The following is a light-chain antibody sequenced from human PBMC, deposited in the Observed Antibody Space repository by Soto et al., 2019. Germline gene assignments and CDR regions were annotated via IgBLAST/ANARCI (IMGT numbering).Light chain of an antibody. J-gene: IGLJ3*02. Sequence: QSVLTQPPSASETPGQRVTISCPGSSSNIGSNHVYWYQHLPGTAPKLLIYRNYLRPSGVPDRFSASKSGTSASLAISGLRSDDEADYYCGAWDDSLSGWVFGGGTKLTVL. V-gene: IGLV1-47*01. CDR1: SSNIGSNH. CDR2: RNY. CDR3: GAWDDSLSGWV.